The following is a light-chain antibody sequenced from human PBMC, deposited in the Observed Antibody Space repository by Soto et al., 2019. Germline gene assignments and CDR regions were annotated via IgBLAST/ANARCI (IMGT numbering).Light chain of an antibody. Sequence: QSVLTQPASVSGSPGQSITISCTGTSNDVGSYNLVSWYQQYPGKAPKLIIYEGSMRPSGVPNRFSGSKSDNTASLTISGLQAEDEADYYCCSYASSSPCIFGGGTKLTVL. J-gene: IGLJ2*01. CDR1: SNDVGSYNL. V-gene: IGLV2-23*01. CDR3: CSYASSSPCI. CDR2: EGS.